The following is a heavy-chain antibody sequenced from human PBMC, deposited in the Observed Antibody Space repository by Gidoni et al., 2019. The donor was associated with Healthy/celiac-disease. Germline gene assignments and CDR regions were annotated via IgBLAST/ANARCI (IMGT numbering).Heavy chain of an antibody. CDR1: GFTFSSYA. Sequence: EVQLLESGGGLVQPGGSLRLSCEASGFTFSSYAMGWVRQAPGKGLEWCSAIRGSGGSTYYADSVKGRFTISRDNSKNTLFLQMNSLRAEDTAVYYCAKSLVAVAGKGGYWGQGTLVTVSS. CDR2: IRGSGGST. CDR3: AKSLVAVAGKGGY. J-gene: IGHJ4*02. D-gene: IGHD6-19*01. V-gene: IGHV3-23*01.